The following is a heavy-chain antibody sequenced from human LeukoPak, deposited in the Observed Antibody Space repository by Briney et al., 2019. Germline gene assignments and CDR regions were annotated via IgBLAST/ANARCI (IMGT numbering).Heavy chain of an antibody. CDR2: ISASGDTT. CDR3: VESGTYYYDSSGYYY. Sequence: GGSLRLSCAASGFIFSCYGMSWVRQAPGKGLEWVATISASGDTTYYADPVKGRVTISRDNSKNTLYLQMNSLRAEDTAVYYCVESGTYYYDSSGYYYWGQGTLVTVSS. D-gene: IGHD3-22*01. V-gene: IGHV3-23*01. CDR1: GFIFSCYG. J-gene: IGHJ4*02.